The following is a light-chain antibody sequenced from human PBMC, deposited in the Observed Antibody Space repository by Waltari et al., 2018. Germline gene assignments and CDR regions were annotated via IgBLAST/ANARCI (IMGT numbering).Light chain of an antibody. CDR2: QDT. CDR1: KLGDKY. Sequence: SYELTQPPPVSVSPGQTARITCSGDKLGDKYTCWYQQKPGQSPVLVISQDTKRPSGIPERFSGSNSGNTATLTISGTQATDEADYYCQAWDSITVVFGGGTKLTVL. CDR3: QAWDSITVV. J-gene: IGLJ2*01. V-gene: IGLV3-1*01.